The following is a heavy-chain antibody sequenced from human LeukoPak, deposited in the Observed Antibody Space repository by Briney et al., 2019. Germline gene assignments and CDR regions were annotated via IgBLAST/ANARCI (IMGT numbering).Heavy chain of an antibody. CDR1: GGPISSYY. CDR2: IYYSGST. D-gene: IGHD4-17*01. CDR3: ARLVADYGDYVGHFDY. Sequence: SETLSLTCTVSGGPISSYYWSWMRQPPGKGLEWIGYIYYSGSTNYNPSLKSRVTISVDTSKNQFSLKLSSVTAADTAVYYCARLVADYGDYVGHFDYWGQGTLVTVSS. V-gene: IGHV4-59*08. J-gene: IGHJ4*02.